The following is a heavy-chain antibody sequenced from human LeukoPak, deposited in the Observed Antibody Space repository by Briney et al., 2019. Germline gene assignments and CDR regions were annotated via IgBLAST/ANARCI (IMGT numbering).Heavy chain of an antibody. D-gene: IGHD6-19*01. J-gene: IGHJ4*02. CDR1: GGTFSSYA. Sequence: ASVKVSCKASGGTFSSYAISWVRQAPGQGLEWMGGIIPIFGTANYAQKFQGRVTITADESTSTAYMELSSLRSEDTAVYYCARDVSGGWYPLYYFDYWGQGTLVTVSS. CDR2: IIPIFGTA. V-gene: IGHV1-69*13. CDR3: ARDVSGGWYPLYYFDY.